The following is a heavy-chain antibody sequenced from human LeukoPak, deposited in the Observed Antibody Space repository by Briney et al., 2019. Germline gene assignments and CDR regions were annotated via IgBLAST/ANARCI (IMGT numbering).Heavy chain of an antibody. CDR1: GGSFSGYY. CDR2: IYYSGST. Sequence: SETLSLTCAVYGGSFSGYYWGWIRQPPGKGLEWIGSIYYSGSTYYNPSLKSRVTISVDTSKNQFSLKLSSVTAADTAVYYCARVYPIVVVTGWFDPWGQGTLVTVSS. V-gene: IGHV4-34*01. CDR3: ARVYPIVVVTGWFDP. D-gene: IGHD2-21*02. J-gene: IGHJ5*02.